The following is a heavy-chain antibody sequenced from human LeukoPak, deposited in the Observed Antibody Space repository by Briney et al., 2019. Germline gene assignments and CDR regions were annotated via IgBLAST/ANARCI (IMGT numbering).Heavy chain of an antibody. Sequence: GASVKVSCKASGYTFTGCVLHWVRQAPGQGLEWMGWINPNSGGTNYAQKFQGRVTMTRDTSISTAYMELSRLRSDDTAVYYCARGRKVGATSAVDYWGQGTLVTVSS. D-gene: IGHD1-26*01. CDR3: ARGRKVGATSAVDY. CDR1: GYTFTGCV. V-gene: IGHV1-2*02. CDR2: INPNSGGT. J-gene: IGHJ4*02.